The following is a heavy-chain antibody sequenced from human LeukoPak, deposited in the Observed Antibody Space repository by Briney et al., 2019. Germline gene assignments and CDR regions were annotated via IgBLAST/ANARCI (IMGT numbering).Heavy chain of an antibody. J-gene: IGHJ4*02. CDR2: IYASGST. V-gene: IGHV4-4*07. CDR1: GGSISSYY. Sequence: SETLSLTCIVSGGSISSYYWSWIRQPAGKGLEWIGRIYASGSTSYNPSLKSRVTMSVDTSKNQFSLKLSSVTATDTAVYYCARESSGWYHDYWGQGTLVTVSS. CDR3: ARESSGWYHDY. D-gene: IGHD6-19*01.